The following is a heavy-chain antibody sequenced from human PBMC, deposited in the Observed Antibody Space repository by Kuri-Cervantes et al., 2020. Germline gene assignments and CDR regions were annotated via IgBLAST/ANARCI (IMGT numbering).Heavy chain of an antibody. J-gene: IGHJ4*02. CDR1: GYTFTSYD. V-gene: IGHV1-8*01. CDR2: MNPNSGNT. D-gene: IGHD6-13*01. CDR3: ARGSGLRQQLVLRY. Sequence: ASVKVSCKASGYTFTSYDINWVRQATGQGLEWMGWMNPNSGNTGYAQKFQGRVTMTRNTSISTAYMELSSLRSEDTAAYYCARGSGLRQQLVLRYWGQGTLVTVSS.